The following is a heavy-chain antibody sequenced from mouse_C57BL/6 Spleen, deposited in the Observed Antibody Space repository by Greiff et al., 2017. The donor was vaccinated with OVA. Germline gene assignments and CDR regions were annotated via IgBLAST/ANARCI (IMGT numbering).Heavy chain of an antibody. J-gene: IGHJ4*01. CDR2: IDPNSGGT. CDR3: ARGTTVVATDYAMDY. CDR1: GYTFTSYW. D-gene: IGHD1-1*01. Sequence: QVQLQQPGAELVKPGASVKLSCKASGYTFTSYWMHWVKQRPGLGLEWIGRIDPNSGGTKYNEKFKSKATLTVDKPSSTAYMQLSSLTSEDSAVYYCARGTTVVATDYAMDYWGQGTSVTVSS. V-gene: IGHV1-72*01.